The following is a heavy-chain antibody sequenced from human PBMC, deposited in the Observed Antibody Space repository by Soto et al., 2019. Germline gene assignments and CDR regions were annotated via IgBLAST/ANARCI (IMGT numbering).Heavy chain of an antibody. CDR2: IYYSGST. D-gene: IGHD5-12*01. Sequence: SETLSLTYTVSGGTISSWYWSWIRQPPGKGLEWIAYIYYSGSTYYNPSLKSRVTISVDTSKNQFSLKLSSVTAADTAVYYCARSRGYYPDYWGQGTPVTVSS. CDR1: GGTISSWY. J-gene: IGHJ4*02. CDR3: ARSRGYYPDY. V-gene: IGHV4-59*08.